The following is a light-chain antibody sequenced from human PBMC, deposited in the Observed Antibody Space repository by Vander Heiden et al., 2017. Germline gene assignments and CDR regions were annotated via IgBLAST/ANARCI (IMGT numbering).Light chain of an antibody. CDR2: GNN. CDR1: NSNIGSNT. J-gene: IGLJ3*02. V-gene: IGLV1-44*01. CDR3: ATWDDSLNGV. Sequence: QSVLTQPPSASGTPGQRVTIPCSGSNSNIGSNTVNWYQQLPGTAPKLLIYGNNQRPSGVPDRFSGSKSGTSASLAISGLQSEDEADYYCATWDDSLNGVFGGGTKLTVL.